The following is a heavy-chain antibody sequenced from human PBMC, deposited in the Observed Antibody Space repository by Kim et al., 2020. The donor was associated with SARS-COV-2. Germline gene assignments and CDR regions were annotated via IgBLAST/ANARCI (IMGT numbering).Heavy chain of an antibody. V-gene: IGHV3-48*02. D-gene: IGHD1-26*01. CDR2: ITKNSATI. CDR3: VRDRWEGSFDI. Sequence: GGSLRLSCATSGFTFSAYDMNWVRLPPGKGLEWLSFITKNSATIYYADSVKGRFTISRDNAKNSLYLQMNSLRDEYTAVYYCVRDRWEGSFDIWGQGTMVTVSS. CDR1: GFTFSAYD. J-gene: IGHJ3*02.